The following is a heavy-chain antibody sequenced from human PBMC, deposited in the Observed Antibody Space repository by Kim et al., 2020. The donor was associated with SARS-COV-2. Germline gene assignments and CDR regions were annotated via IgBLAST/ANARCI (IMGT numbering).Heavy chain of an antibody. CDR3: ARGPYYGSGRVTFDY. D-gene: IGHD3-10*01. J-gene: IGHJ4*02. Sequence: PSLKSRVTISVDTAKNQFSRKMSSVTAADTAVYYCARGPYYGSGRVTFDYWGQGTLVTVSS. V-gene: IGHV4-34*01.